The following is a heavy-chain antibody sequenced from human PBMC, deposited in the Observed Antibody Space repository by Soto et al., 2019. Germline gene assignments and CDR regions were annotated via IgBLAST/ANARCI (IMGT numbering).Heavy chain of an antibody. CDR2: IIPLFATA. V-gene: IGHV1-69*01. CDR1: GGTFSIHG. CDR3: ARKFCSGGSCYIGRFACDL. D-gene: IGHD2-15*01. Sequence: QVQLVQSGAEVKKPGSSVKVSCKASGGTFSIHGISWVRRAPGQGLEWMGEIIPLFATANYAQKFQGRITITSDASTNISYMKLSSLRSEDTAIYYCARKFCSGGSCYIGRFACDLWGQGTLVTVSS. J-gene: IGHJ3*01.